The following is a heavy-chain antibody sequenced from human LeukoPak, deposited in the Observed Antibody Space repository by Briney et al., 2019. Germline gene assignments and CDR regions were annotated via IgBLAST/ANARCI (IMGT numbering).Heavy chain of an antibody. CDR3: ARYVVVAAVYRYVDL. J-gene: IGHJ2*01. CDR1: GGSFSGYY. D-gene: IGHD2-15*01. Sequence: PSETLSLTCAVYGGSFSGYYWSWIRQPPGKGLEWIGEINHSGSTNYNPSLKSRVTISVDTSKNQFSLKLSSVTAADTAVYYCARYVVVAAVYRYVDLWGRGTLVIVSS. V-gene: IGHV4-34*01. CDR2: INHSGST.